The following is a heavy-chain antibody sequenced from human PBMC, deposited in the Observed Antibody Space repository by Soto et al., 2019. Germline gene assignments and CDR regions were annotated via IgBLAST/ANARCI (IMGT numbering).Heavy chain of an antibody. Sequence: QVQLVESGGGVVQPGRSLRLSCAASGFTFSTYGMHWVRQAPGKGLEWVAVMWFDGKHQYYADSVKGRFTISRDNSKNTRYLQRNSLRADDTALYYCARWTYYDSSGYYYVFDYWGQGTLVTVSS. J-gene: IGHJ4*02. CDR3: ARWTYYDSSGYYYVFDY. CDR1: GFTFSTYG. V-gene: IGHV3-33*01. CDR2: MWFDGKHQ. D-gene: IGHD3-22*01.